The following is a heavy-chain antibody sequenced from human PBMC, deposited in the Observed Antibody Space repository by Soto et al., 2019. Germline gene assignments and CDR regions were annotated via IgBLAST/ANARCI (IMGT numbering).Heavy chain of an antibody. D-gene: IGHD1-7*01. CDR1: GYTFTGYY. V-gene: IGHV1-2*02. CDR3: GRGRSGELVVFY. J-gene: IGHJ4*02. CDR2: IGPNRGDT. Sequence: QVQLVQSGAEVKKSGASVKVSCKASGYTFTGYYIHWVRQAPGQGLEWMGEIGPNRGDTKYAQKFQGRVTMTRDTSISTVYMELSNLSPDDTEVYYCGRGRSGELVVFYWGQGPLVTVYS.